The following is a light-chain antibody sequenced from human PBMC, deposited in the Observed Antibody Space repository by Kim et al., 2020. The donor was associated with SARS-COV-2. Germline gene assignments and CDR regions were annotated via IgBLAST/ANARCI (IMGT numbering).Light chain of an antibody. CDR3: QQYGSSPWT. CDR1: QSVSSSY. J-gene: IGKJ1*01. V-gene: IGKV3-20*01. CDR2: GAS. Sequence: IVLTQSPGTLSLSPGERATLSCRASQSVSSSYLAWYQQKPGQAPRLLIYGASSRTTGIPDRFSGSGSGTDFTLTISRLEPEDFAVYYWQQYGSSPWTFGQGTKVDIK.